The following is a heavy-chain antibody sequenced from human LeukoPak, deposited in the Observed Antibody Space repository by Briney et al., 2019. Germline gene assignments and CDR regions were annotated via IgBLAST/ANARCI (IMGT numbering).Heavy chain of an antibody. CDR3: TIDYGFDY. CDR2: IKPDSGAA. CDR1: GYTFTDYY. D-gene: IGHD4/OR15-4a*01. J-gene: IGHJ4*02. V-gene: IGHV1-2*02. Sequence: ASVKVSCKASGYTFTDYYLYWVRQALGQGLEWMGWIKPDSGAAVYARKFQGRVTITRDTSITTAYMELSWLTSDDTAVYYCTIDYGFDYWGQGSLVTVSS.